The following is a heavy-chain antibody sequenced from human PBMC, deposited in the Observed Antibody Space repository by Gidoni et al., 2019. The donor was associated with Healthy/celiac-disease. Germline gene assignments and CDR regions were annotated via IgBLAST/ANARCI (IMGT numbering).Heavy chain of an antibody. V-gene: IGHV5-51*01. Sequence: QLVQPGAALKKPGESLKLSGKSSAYNFTSYWTGRVRQMPGKGLEWMGIIYPGDSDTRYSPAFQGQVTISADKSISTAYLQWSSLKASDTAMYYCARLPVDSRTNHYYYYYGMDVWGQGTTVTVSS. CDR2: IYPGDSDT. CDR1: AYNFTSYW. D-gene: IGHD5-12*01. CDR3: ARLPVDSRTNHYYYYYGMDV. J-gene: IGHJ6*02.